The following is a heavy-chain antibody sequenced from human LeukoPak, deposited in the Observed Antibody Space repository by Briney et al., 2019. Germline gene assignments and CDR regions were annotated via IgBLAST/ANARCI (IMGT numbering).Heavy chain of an antibody. CDR1: GYSFTSFW. Sequence: GESLKISCKGSGYSFTSFWIAWVRQTPGKGLEWMGIIYPADSGIRYSPSFQGQVTISADKSITTAYLQWSTLKASDTAIYYSARPYCHPQPGWMDVWGRGTTVPV. J-gene: IGHJ6*03. CDR3: ARPYCHPQPGWMDV. V-gene: IGHV5-51*01. D-gene: IGHD2-15*01. CDR2: IYPADSGI.